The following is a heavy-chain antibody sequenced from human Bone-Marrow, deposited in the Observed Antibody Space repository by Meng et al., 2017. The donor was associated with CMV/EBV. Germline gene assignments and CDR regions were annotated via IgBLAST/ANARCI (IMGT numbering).Heavy chain of an antibody. J-gene: IGHJ3*02. CDR3: ARLSIAARPRDAFDI. V-gene: IGHV3-13*01. D-gene: IGHD6-6*01. Sequence: GESLKISCAASGFTFSSYDMHWVRQATGKGLEWVSAIGTAGDTYYPGSVKGRFTISRDNAKNSLYLQMNSLRAEDTAVYYCARLSIAARPRDAFDIWGQGTMVTVSS. CDR1: GFTFSSYD. CDR2: IGTAGDT.